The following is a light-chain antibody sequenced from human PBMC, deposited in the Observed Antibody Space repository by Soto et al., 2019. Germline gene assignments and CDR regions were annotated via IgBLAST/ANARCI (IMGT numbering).Light chain of an antibody. CDR2: GAS. CDR1: QSISSY. Sequence: DIQMTQYPSSLSASVGDRGTITCRASQSISSYLNWYQQKPGKAHKLLIYGASSLQSGVPSRFSGSRSGTYFTLTISSLQADDFATYYCQPSYSTPQTFVQGTKVEIK. J-gene: IGKJ1*01. CDR3: QPSYSTPQT. V-gene: IGKV1-39*01.